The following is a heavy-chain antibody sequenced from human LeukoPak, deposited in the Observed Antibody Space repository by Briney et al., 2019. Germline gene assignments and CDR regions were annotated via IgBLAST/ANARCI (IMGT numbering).Heavy chain of an antibody. J-gene: IGHJ4*02. CDR1: GYTFTGYY. D-gene: IGHD4-11*01. V-gene: IGHV1-2*02. CDR3: ARDAIVRDYSNSDY. CDR2: INPNSGGT. Sequence: ASVKVSCKASGYTFTGYYIHWVRQAPGQGLEWMGWINPNSGGTNYAQKFQGRVTMTRDASISTAYMELSRLTSDDTAVYYCARDAIVRDYSNSDYWGQGTLVTVSS.